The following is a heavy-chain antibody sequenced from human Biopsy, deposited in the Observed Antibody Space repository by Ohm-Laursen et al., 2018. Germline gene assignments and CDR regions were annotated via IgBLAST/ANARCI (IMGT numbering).Heavy chain of an antibody. J-gene: IGHJ4*02. V-gene: IGHV4-61*01. CDR1: GDSVSSGSFY. CDR2: IYDRGSTA. D-gene: IGHD6-19*01. CDR3: ARGMRSSGWPYFDS. Sequence: SDTLSLTWIVSGDSVSSGSFYWTWIRQPPGQGLEYIVYIYDRGSTANYNPSLESRVTMSVDMPKNQFSLKLSSVTAADSAIYYCARGMRSSGWPYFDSWGQGTLVTVSS.